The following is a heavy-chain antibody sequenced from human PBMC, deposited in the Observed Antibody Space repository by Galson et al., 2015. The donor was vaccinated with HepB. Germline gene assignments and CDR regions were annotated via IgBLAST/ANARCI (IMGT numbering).Heavy chain of an antibody. CDR3: ARGDYGWNPDRYYSFYYGMDV. V-gene: IGHV4-34*01. CDR1: GGSFRGYY. D-gene: IGHD3-10*01. J-gene: IGHJ6*02. Sequence: LSLTCGVSGGSFRGYYWSWIRPVPGKGLEWIGEINNIGTTDHSPSLRGRVTISVDTSKSQFSLRLSSVTAADTAIYYCARGDYGWNPDRYYSFYYGMDVWGQGTTVTVSS. CDR2: INNIGTT.